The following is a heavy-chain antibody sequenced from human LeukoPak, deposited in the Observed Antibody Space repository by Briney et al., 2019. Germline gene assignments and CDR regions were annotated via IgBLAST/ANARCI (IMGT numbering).Heavy chain of an antibody. CDR2: IIPILGIA. V-gene: IGHV1-69*02. Sequence: ASVKVPCKASGGTFSSYTISWVRQAPGQGLEWMGRIIPILGIANYAQKFQGRVTITADKSTSTAYMELSSLRSEDTAVYYCARSAAAADYYYYGMDVWGQGTTVTVSS. CDR3: ARSAAAADYYYYGMDV. J-gene: IGHJ6*02. CDR1: GGTFSSYT. D-gene: IGHD6-13*01.